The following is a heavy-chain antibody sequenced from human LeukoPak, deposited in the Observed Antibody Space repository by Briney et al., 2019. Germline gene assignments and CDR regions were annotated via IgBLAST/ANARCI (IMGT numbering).Heavy chain of an antibody. CDR3: ASLGATTIHYYGMDV. CDR1: GYTFTDYY. CDR2: INPISGGT. J-gene: IGHJ6*02. V-gene: IGHV1-2*02. D-gene: IGHD1-26*01. Sequence: ASVKVSCKASGYTFTDYYLHWVRQAPGQGLEWMGWINPISGGTNYAQKFQGSITMTRDASITTVYMELSSLRSDDTAVYCCASLGATTIHYYGMDVWGQGTTVTVSS.